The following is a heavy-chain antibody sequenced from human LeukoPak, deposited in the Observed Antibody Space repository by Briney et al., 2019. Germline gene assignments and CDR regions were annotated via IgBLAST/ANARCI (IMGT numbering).Heavy chain of an antibody. CDR1: GGSISSYY. Sequence: SETLSLTCTVSGGSISSYYWSWIRQPPGKGLEWIGYIYYSGSTHYNPSLKRRVTISVDTSKNQFSLKLSSVTAADTAVYYFARHGGRGTEYYFYGMDVWGQGTTVTVSS. J-gene: IGHJ6*02. CDR2: IYYSGST. V-gene: IGHV4-59*08. CDR3: ARHGGRGTEYYFYGMDV. D-gene: IGHD3-16*01.